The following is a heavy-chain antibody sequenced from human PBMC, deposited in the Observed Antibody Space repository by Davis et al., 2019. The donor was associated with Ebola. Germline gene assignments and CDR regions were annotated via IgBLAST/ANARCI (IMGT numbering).Heavy chain of an antibody. CDR2: IYYSGST. J-gene: IGHJ5*02. CDR3: ARERIRGYSFIDP. D-gene: IGHD5-18*01. V-gene: IGHV4-59*12. CDR1: GGSISSYY. Sequence: SETLSLTRTVSGGSISSYYWSWIRQPPGKGLEWIGYIYYSGSTNYNPSLKSRVTISVDTSKNQFSLKLSSVTAADTAVYYCARERIRGYSFIDPWGQGTLVTVSS.